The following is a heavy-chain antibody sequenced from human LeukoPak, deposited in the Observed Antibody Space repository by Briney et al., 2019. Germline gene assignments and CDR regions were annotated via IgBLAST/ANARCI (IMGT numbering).Heavy chain of an antibody. CDR1: GGSFSDYY. J-gene: IGHJ6*02. Sequence: SETLSLTCVVYGGSFSDYYWSWIRQSPGKGLEWIGEINDSGSTNYNPSLKSRVTLSIDTSKNQFSLKLSSVTAADTAVYYCASFCSSTSCYRDGMDVWGQGTTVTVSS. CDR3: ASFCSSTSCYRDGMDV. D-gene: IGHD2-2*02. V-gene: IGHV4-34*01. CDR2: INDSGST.